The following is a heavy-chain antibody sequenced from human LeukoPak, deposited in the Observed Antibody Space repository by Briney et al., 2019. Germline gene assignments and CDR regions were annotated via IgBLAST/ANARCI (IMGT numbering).Heavy chain of an antibody. CDR1: GYTFTSYD. J-gene: IGHJ4*02. D-gene: IGHD5-18*01. CDR2: MNPNSDNT. Sequence: ASVKVSCKASGYTFTSYDINWVRQATGQGLGWMGWMNPNSDNTGYAQKFQARVTMTRNTSISTAYMELSNLRSEDTAVYYCAKRGHSYGDFDYWGQGTLVTVSS. V-gene: IGHV1-8*01. CDR3: AKRGHSYGDFDY.